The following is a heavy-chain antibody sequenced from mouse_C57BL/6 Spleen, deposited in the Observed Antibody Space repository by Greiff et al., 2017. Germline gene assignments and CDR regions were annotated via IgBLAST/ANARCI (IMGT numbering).Heavy chain of an antibody. CDR3: ARGNYYGFYAMDY. Sequence: EVQLQQSGPELVKPGASVKISCKASGYTFTDYYMNWVKQSHGKSLEWIGDINPNNGGTSYNQKFKGKATLTVDKSSSTAYMELRSLTSEDSAVYYCARGNYYGFYAMDYWGQGTSVTVSS. V-gene: IGHV1-26*01. CDR2: INPNNGGT. CDR1: GYTFTDYY. D-gene: IGHD1-1*01. J-gene: IGHJ4*01.